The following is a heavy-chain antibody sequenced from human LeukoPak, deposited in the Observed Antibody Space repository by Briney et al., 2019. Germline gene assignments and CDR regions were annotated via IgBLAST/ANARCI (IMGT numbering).Heavy chain of an antibody. CDR3: ARAHDSSGYYSDAFDI. J-gene: IGHJ3*02. D-gene: IGHD3-22*01. Sequence: APVKVSCKASGYTFTGYYMHWVRQAPGQGREWMGWINPNSGGTNYAQKFQGRVTMTRDTSISTAYMELSRLRSDDTAVYYCARAHDSSGYYSDAFDIWGQGTMVTVSS. V-gene: IGHV1-2*02. CDR2: INPNSGGT. CDR1: GYTFTGYY.